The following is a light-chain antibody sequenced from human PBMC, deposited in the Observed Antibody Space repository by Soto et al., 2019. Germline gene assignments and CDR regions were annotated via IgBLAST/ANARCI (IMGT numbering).Light chain of an antibody. Sequence: EIVLTQSPGTLPLSPGERGTLSCRASQSVSINYLAWYQQKPGQAPRLLIYGVSSRATGIPDRFSGSGSGTDFTLTISRLEPEDFAVYYCQQYGSSPRTFGQGTKVEIK. J-gene: IGKJ1*01. V-gene: IGKV3-20*01. CDR3: QQYGSSPRT. CDR2: GVS. CDR1: QSVSINY.